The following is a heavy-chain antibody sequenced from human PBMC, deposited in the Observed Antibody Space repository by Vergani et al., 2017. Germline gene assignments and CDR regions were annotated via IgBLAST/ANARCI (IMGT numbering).Heavy chain of an antibody. J-gene: IGHJ4*02. CDR2: IKQDGSEK. D-gene: IGHD3-22*01. CDR1: GFTFSSYS. CDR3: AKRRPRDNYYDSSGYYYIDY. Sequence: VQLVESGGGVVQPGRSLRLSCAASGFTFSSYSMNWVRQAPGKGLEWVANIKQDGSEKYYVDSVKGRFTISRDNAKNSLYLQMNSLRAEDTAVYYCAKRRPRDNYYDSSGYYYIDYWGQGTLVTVSS. V-gene: IGHV3-7*01.